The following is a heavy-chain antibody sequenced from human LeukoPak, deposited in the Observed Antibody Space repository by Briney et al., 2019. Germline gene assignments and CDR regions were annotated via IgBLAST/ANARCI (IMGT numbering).Heavy chain of an antibody. J-gene: IGHJ6*02. V-gene: IGHV3-48*04. CDR3: ARDLVVRGVIGYYYGMDV. CDR2: IGSSSSTI. CDR1: GFTFSSYS. Sequence: GGSLRLSCAASGFTFSSYSMNWVRQAPGKGLEWVSYIGSSSSTIYYADSVKGRFTISRDNAKNSLYLQMNSLRAEDTAVYYCARDLVVRGVIGYYYGMDVWGQGTTVTVSS. D-gene: IGHD3-10*01.